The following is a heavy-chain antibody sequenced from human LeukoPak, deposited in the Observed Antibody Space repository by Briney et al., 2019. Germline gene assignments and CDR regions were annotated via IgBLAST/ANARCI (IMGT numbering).Heavy chain of an antibody. CDR2: INPNSGGT. J-gene: IGHJ5*02. CDR3: ARDADCRSTSCCGGLRNWFDP. Sequence: GASVKVSCKASGYTFTGYYMHWVRQAPGQGLEWMGWINPNSGGTNYAQKFQGRVTMTRDTSISTAYMELSRLRSDDTAVYYCARDADCRSTSCCGGLRNWFDPWGQGTLVTVSS. V-gene: IGHV1-2*02. CDR1: GYTFTGYY. D-gene: IGHD2-2*01.